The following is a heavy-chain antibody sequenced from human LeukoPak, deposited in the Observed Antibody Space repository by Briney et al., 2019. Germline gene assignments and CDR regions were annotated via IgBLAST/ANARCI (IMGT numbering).Heavy chain of an antibody. CDR1: GGSISSGGYY. D-gene: IGHD6-13*01. J-gene: IGHJ4*02. CDR2: IYHSGST. CDR3: ARDPRIATAVSAN. Sequence: PSQTLSLTCTVSGGSISSGGYYWSWIRQPPGKGLEWIGYIYHSGSTYYNPSLKSRVTISVDTSKNQFSLKLSSVTAADTAVYYCARDPRIATAVSANWGQGTLVTVFS. V-gene: IGHV4-30-2*01.